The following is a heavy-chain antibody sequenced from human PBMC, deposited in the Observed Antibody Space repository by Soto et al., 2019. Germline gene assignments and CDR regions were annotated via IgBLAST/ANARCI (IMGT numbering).Heavy chain of an antibody. Sequence: SETQSLTCSVSGGSISSRTFWWAWIRQPPGKGLEWIGEINHSGSTNYNPSLKSRVTISVDTSKNQFSLKLSSVTAADTAVYYCAGGRRIAAADPTDAFDIWGQGTMVTVSS. CDR2: INHSGST. CDR1: GGSISSRTFW. J-gene: IGHJ3*02. CDR3: AGGRRIAAADPTDAFDI. V-gene: IGHV4-39*07. D-gene: IGHD6-13*01.